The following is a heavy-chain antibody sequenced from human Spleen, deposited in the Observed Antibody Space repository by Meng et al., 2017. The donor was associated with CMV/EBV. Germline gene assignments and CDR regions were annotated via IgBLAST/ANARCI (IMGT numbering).Heavy chain of an antibody. D-gene: IGHD5-18*01. J-gene: IGHJ4*02. V-gene: IGHV4-39*01. Sequence: SETLSLTCTVSGGSISSSSYYWGWIRQPPGKGLEWIGSSYYSGSTYYNPSLKSRVTISLDTSRNQFSLKLSSVTAADTAVFYCARRAQYSYGQFDYWGQGTLVTVSS. CDR1: GGSISSSSYY. CDR2: SYYSGST. CDR3: ARRAQYSYGQFDY.